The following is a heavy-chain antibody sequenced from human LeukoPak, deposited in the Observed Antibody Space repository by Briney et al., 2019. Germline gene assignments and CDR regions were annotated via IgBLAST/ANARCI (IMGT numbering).Heavy chain of an antibody. V-gene: IGHV5-51*01. CDR1: GYSFTNYW. CDR3: ARHPIYSYALD. Sequence: GEPLKIFCKGSGYSFTNYWIGWVRQTPGKGLEWMGIINPDDSEIKYSPSLQGQVTISADKSISTAYLQWSSLKASDTAMYYCARHPIYSYALDWGQGTLVTVSS. CDR2: INPDDSEI. D-gene: IGHD5-18*01. J-gene: IGHJ4*02.